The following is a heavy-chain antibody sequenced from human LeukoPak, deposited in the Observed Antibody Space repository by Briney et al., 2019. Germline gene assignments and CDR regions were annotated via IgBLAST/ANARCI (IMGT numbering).Heavy chain of an antibody. D-gene: IGHD1-26*01. J-gene: IGHJ6*03. V-gene: IGHV4-59*01. Sequence: SETLSLTCTVSGGSISSYYWSWIRQPPGKGLEWIGYIYYGGSTNYNPSLKSRVTISVDTSKNQFSLKLSSVTAADTAVYYCARYSGSYIYYYYYMDVWGKGTTVTVSS. CDR3: ARYSGSYIYYYYYMDV. CDR1: GGSISSYY. CDR2: IYYGGST.